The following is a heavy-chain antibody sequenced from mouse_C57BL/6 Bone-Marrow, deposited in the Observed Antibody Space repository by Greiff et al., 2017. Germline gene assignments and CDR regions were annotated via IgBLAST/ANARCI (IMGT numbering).Heavy chain of an antibody. J-gene: IGHJ3*01. V-gene: IGHV5-4*01. Sequence: EVNLVESGGGLVKPGGSLKLSCAASGFTFSSYAMSWVRQTPEKRLEWVATISDGGSYTYYPDNVKGRFTISRDNAKNNLYLQMSHLKSEDTAMYYCAREDGYYPAWFAYWGQGTLVTVSA. D-gene: IGHD2-3*01. CDR2: ISDGGSYT. CDR1: GFTFSSYA. CDR3: AREDGYYPAWFAY.